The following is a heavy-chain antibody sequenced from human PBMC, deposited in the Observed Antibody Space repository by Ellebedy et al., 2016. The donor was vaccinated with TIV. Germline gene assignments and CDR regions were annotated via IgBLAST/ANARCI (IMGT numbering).Heavy chain of an antibody. CDR1: GFTFSSYA. CDR3: AKDRVWFGEP. CDR2: ISASDGRT. J-gene: IGHJ6*04. V-gene: IGHV3-23*01. D-gene: IGHD3-10*01. Sequence: GESLKISXAASGFTFSSYAMSWVRQAPGKGLEWVSGISASDGRTYYADSVKGRFTISRDNSKNTLYLQMNSLRAEDTALYYCAKDRVWFGEPWGKGTTVTVSS.